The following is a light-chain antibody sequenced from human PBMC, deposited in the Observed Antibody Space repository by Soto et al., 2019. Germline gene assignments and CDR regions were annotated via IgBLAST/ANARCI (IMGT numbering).Light chain of an antibody. CDR1: QSVAANY. CDR2: GTS. V-gene: IGKV3-20*01. Sequence: EVLLTQSPCTLSLSPGERATLSCRASQSVAANYLAWYQQKPGHAPSLLIHGTSNRATGIPDRLSGSGSGTDFTLTFSRLEPEDFSVYYCEYYGNSITFGGGTKVDIK. J-gene: IGKJ4*01. CDR3: EYYGNSIT.